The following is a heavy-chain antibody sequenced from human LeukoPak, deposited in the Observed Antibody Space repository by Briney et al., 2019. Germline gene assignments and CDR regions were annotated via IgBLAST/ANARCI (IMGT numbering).Heavy chain of an antibody. J-gene: IGHJ4*02. CDR3: ASEGTNCTSGVCYRGDY. CDR1: GGSISSYY. D-gene: IGHD2-8*01. Sequence: SETLSLTCTVSGGSISSYYWSWIRQPPGKGLEWIGYIYYSGSTNYNPSLKSRVTISVDTSKNQFSLKLSSVTAADTAVYYCASEGTNCTSGVCYRGDYWGQGTLVTVSS. CDR2: IYYSGST. V-gene: IGHV4-59*08.